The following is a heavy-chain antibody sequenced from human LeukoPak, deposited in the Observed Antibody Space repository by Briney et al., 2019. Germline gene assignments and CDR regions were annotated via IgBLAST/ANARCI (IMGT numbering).Heavy chain of an antibody. CDR3: ARLLGSSYYFFDS. J-gene: IGHJ4*02. V-gene: IGHV4-39*01. CDR2: IYHGGPT. Sequence: SETLSLTCTVSGGSITSNYHYWGWIRQPPGKGLEWMGHIYHGGPTYYSPSLQSRITISVDTSKNQFYVKLRSVTAADTAVYYCARLLGSSYYFFDSWGQGTLVTVSS. CDR1: GGSITSNYHY. D-gene: IGHD3-22*01.